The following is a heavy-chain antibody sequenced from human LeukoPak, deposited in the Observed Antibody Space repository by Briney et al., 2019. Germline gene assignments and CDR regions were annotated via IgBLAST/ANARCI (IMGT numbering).Heavy chain of an antibody. CDR1: GYTFTGYY. J-gene: IGHJ4*02. V-gene: IGHV1-2*02. Sequence: GASVKVSCKASGYTFTGYYMHWVRQAPGQGLEWMGWINPNSGGTNYAQKFQGRVTMTRDTSISTAYMELSRLRSDDTAVYYCARAAYRIVVVPAALDYWGQGTLVTVSS. CDR2: INPNSGGT. D-gene: IGHD2-2*01. CDR3: ARAAYRIVVVPAALDY.